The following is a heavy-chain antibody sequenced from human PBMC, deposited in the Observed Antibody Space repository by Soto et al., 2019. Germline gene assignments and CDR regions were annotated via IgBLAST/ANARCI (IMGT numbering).Heavy chain of an antibody. CDR3: AGGIAAGMIFNWFDP. V-gene: IGHV1-69*01. CDR1: GGTFSSYA. Sequence: QVQLVQSGAEVKKPGSSVKVSCKASGGTFSSYAISWVRQAPGQGLEWMGGIIPIFGTANYAQKFQRRVTITADESTSTAYMELSRLRSEDTAVYYCAGGIAAGMIFNWFDPWGQGTLVTVSS. CDR2: IIPIFGTA. D-gene: IGHD6-13*01. J-gene: IGHJ5*02.